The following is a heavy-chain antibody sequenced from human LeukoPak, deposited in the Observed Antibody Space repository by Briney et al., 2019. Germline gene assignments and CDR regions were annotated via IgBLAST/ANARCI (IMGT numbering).Heavy chain of an antibody. CDR1: GYIFTGYF. Sequence: ASVKVSCKASGYIFTGYFMNWVRQAPRQGLEWMGWINPNSGGANYAQKFQGRVTMTRDTSISTAYMELSSLTSDDTAVYYCARGSSERDWFDLWGQGTLVTVSS. D-gene: IGHD1-1*01. CDR2: INPNSGGA. J-gene: IGHJ5*02. CDR3: ARGSSERDWFDL. V-gene: IGHV1-2*02.